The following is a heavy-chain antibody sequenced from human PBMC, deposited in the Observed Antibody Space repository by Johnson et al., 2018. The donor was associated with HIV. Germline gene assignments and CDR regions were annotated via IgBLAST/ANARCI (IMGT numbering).Heavy chain of an antibody. CDR3: ARAPGFSRAFDI. J-gene: IGHJ3*02. V-gene: IGHV3-66*01. D-gene: IGHD3-10*01. CDR1: GFTVSSNY. CDR2: IYSGGDT. Sequence: EVQLVESGGGLVQPGGSLRLSCAVSGFTVSSNYITWVRQAPGKGLEWISVIYSGGDTYYADSVKGRFTISRDDSKNTLYLQMNRLTAGDTAVYYCARAPGFSRAFDIWGQGTMVTVSS.